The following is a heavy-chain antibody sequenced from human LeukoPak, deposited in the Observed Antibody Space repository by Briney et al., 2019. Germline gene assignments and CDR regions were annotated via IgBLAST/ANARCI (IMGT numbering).Heavy chain of an antibody. CDR2: ISGSGDSR. Sequence: PGGSLRLSCTASGFTLRSYAMSWVRQAPGKGLEWVSLISGSGDSRYYADSVKGRFTISRDNAKNTLWLQMNSLRAEDTAVYYCAKGVTTVRIYYHGMDVWGQGTTVTVSS. CDR1: GFTLRSYA. J-gene: IGHJ6*02. D-gene: IGHD4-17*01. CDR3: AKGVTTVRIYYHGMDV. V-gene: IGHV3-23*01.